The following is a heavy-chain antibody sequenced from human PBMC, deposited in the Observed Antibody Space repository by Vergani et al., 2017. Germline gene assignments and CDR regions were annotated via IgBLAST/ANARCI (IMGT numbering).Heavy chain of an antibody. Sequence: VQLVESGGGLVQPGGSLRLSCSASGFTFSSYAMHWVRQAPGKGLEYVSAISSNGGSTYYADSVKGRFTISRDNSKNTLYLQMNSLRAEDTAVYYCAKLGSSWYVALIDYWGQGTLVTVSS. J-gene: IGHJ4*02. D-gene: IGHD6-13*01. CDR1: GFTFSSYA. CDR3: AKLGSSWYVALIDY. CDR2: ISSNGGST. V-gene: IGHV3-64*04.